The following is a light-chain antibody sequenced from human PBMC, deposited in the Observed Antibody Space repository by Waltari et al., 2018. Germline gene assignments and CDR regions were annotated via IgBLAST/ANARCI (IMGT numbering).Light chain of an antibody. CDR3: QQSYSAIT. J-gene: IGKJ5*01. V-gene: IGKV3-15*01. Sequence: EIVMTQSPATLSVSPGERATLSCRASQSVGSNLAWYQQKPGQAPRLLIYGASTRATGIPAGLSGSGSGTEFTLTISSLQSEDSATYYCQQSYSAITFGQGTRLEIK. CDR2: GAS. CDR1: QSVGSN.